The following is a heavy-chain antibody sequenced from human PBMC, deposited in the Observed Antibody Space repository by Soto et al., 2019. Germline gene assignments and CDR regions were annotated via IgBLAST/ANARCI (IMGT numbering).Heavy chain of an antibody. J-gene: IGHJ4*02. Sequence: EVKLVESGGKLVQPGGSLKLSCAASGFAFSGSALHWVRQASGKWLEWLGTIRTISDRYATSYGASVKGRFTISRDDSKNTAYLQMSSLKTEDTAVYYCVSPVRASITVYMSDLKLDYWGLGTLVAASS. D-gene: IGHD2-2*02. V-gene: IGHV3-73*02. CDR2: IRTISDRYAT. CDR1: GFAFSGSA. CDR3: VSPVRASITVYMSDLKLDY.